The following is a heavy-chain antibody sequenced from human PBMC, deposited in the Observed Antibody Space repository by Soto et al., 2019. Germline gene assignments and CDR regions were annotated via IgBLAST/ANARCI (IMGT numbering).Heavy chain of an antibody. J-gene: IGHJ6*03. CDR1: GGSFSGYY. D-gene: IGHD2-15*01. CDR3: ARGIVAATSSYYYYMDV. Sequence: SETLSLTCAVYGGSFSGYYWSWIRQPPGKGLEWIGEINHSGSTNYNPSLKSRVTISVDTSKNQFSLKLSSVTAADTAVYYCARGIVAATSSYYYYMDVWGKGTTVTVSS. CDR2: INHSGST. V-gene: IGHV4-34*01.